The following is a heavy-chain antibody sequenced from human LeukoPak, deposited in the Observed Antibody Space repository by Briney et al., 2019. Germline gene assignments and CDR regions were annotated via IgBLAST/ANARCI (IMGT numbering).Heavy chain of an antibody. CDR3: AKDRGTSSAAYGMDV. Sequence: GGSLRLSCAASGFTFSSYAMSWVRQAPGKGLEWVALISFDGGKENYEDSVKGRFTISRDNSQNTMYLQMSSLRAEDTALYYCAKDRGTSSAAYGMDVWGQGTTVTVSS. J-gene: IGHJ6*02. CDR1: GFTFSSYA. D-gene: IGHD6-13*01. CDR2: ISFDGGKE. V-gene: IGHV3-30*18.